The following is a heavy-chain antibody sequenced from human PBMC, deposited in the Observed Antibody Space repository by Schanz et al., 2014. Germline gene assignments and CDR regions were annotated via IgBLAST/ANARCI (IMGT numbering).Heavy chain of an antibody. D-gene: IGHD3-9*01. V-gene: IGHV3-23*04. CDR2: IGGSGDST. Sequence: EVQLVESGGGLIKPGGSLRLSCLASGFTFSTTWMNWVRQAPGKGLEWVSGIGGSGDSTHYADSVKGRFIISRDNSKNTLYLQVNSLRAEDTAVYYGAKHVRSLTGNDYWGQGTLVTVSS. CDR1: GFTFSTTW. J-gene: IGHJ4*02. CDR3: AKHVRSLTGNDY.